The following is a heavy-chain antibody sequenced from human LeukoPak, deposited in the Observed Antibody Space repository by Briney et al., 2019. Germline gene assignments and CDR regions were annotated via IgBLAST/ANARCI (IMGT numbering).Heavy chain of an antibody. CDR2: ISYDGSNK. D-gene: IGHD4-11*01. CDR3: AKEMGDYIDYYYYSGVDV. J-gene: IGHJ6*02. CDR1: GFTFSSYA. Sequence: QPGRSLRLSCAASGFTFSSYAMHWVRQAPGKGLEWVAVISYDGSNKYYADSVKGRFTISRDNSKNEVYLQMSSLRAEDTAIYYCAKEMGDYIDYYYYSGVDVWGHWTTVTVSS. V-gene: IGHV3-30-3*01.